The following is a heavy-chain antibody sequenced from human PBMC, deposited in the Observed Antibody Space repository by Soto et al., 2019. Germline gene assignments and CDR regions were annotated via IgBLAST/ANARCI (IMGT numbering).Heavy chain of an antibody. CDR2: INHSGST. J-gene: IGHJ4*02. CDR3: ARTDGIAAAGTLPLGRVYYFDY. V-gene: IGHV4-34*01. CDR1: GGSFSGYY. Sequence: SETLSLTCAVYGGSFSGYYWSWIRQPPGKGLEWIGEINHSGSTNYNPSLKSRVTISVDTSKNQFSLKLSSVTAADTAVYYCARTDGIAAAGTLPLGRVYYFDYWGQGTLVTVSS. D-gene: IGHD6-13*01.